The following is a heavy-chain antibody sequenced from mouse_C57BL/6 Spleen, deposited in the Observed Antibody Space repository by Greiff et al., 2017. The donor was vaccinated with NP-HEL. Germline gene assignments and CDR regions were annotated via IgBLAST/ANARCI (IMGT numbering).Heavy chain of an antibody. CDR2: ISDGGSYT. CDR1: GFTFSSYA. Sequence: EVKLMESGGGLVKPGGSLKLSCAASGFTFSSYAMSWVRQTPEKRLEWVATISDGGSYTYYPDNVKGRFTISRDNAKNNLYLQMSHLKSEDTAMYYCARDTNWDVFDYWGQGTTLTVSS. V-gene: IGHV5-4*01. CDR3: ARDTNWDVFDY. J-gene: IGHJ2*01. D-gene: IGHD4-1*01.